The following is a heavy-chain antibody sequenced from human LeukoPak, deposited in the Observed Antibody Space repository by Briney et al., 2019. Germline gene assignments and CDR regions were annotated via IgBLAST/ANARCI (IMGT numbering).Heavy chain of an antibody. CDR1: GFTFSSYA. V-gene: IGHV3-30-3*01. D-gene: IGHD3-10*01. Sequence: GGSLRLSCAASGFTFSSYAMHWVRQAPGKGLEWVAVISYDGSNKYYADYVKGRFTISRDNSKNTLYLQMNSLRAEDTAVYYCARDRHGEDYYGMDVWGQGTTVTVSS. CDR2: ISYDGSNK. CDR3: ARDRHGEDYYGMDV. J-gene: IGHJ6*02.